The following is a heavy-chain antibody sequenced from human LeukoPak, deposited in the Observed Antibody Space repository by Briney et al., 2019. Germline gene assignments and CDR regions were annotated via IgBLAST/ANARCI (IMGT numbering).Heavy chain of an antibody. CDR1: GYSFTIYW. Sequence: GESLKISCKGSGYSFTIYWIGWVRQLPGKGLEWMGIIYSGDSDTRYSHSFQGQVTISADRSINTAYLQWSSLKGTDTAIYYCARRYTAMEYFDYWGQGTLVTVSS. J-gene: IGHJ4*02. V-gene: IGHV5-51*01. CDR2: IYSGDSDT. D-gene: IGHD5-18*01. CDR3: ARRYTAMEYFDY.